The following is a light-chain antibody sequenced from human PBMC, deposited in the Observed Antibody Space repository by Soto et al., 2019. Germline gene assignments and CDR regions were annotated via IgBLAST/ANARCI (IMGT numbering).Light chain of an antibody. CDR2: TAS. J-gene: IGKJ2*01. V-gene: IGKV1-39*01. Sequence: DVQMTQSPSSLSASVGDRVTITCRASRNISMYLNWYQLKPGKAPNFLIYTASTLQSGVPSRFSGSGSGTDFTLTISSLQPEDFAIYSCQQSYTTPYTFGQGTKLEIK. CDR1: RNISMY. CDR3: QQSYTTPYT.